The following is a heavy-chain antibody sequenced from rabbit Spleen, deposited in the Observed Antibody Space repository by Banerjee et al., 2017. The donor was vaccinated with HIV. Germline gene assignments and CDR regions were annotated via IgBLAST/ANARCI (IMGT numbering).Heavy chain of an antibody. CDR1: GVSFSNRYV. J-gene: IGHJ4*01. V-gene: IGHV1S45*01. CDR2: IYAGSSSGFT. CDR3: ARDLVGVIGWNFYL. D-gene: IGHD2-1*01. Sequence: QEQLVESGGGLVQPEGSLTLTCTASGVSFSNRYVMSWVRQAPGKGLEWIGCIYAGSSSGFTYSATWAKGRFTISKSSSTTVTLQMTSLTAADRATYFCARDLVGVIGWNFYLWGPGTLVTVS.